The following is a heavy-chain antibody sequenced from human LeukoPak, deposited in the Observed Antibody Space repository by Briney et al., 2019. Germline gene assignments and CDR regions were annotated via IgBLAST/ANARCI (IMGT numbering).Heavy chain of an antibody. Sequence: SETLSLTCTVSGGSISSYYWSWIRQPPGKGLEWIGYIYYSGSTNYNPSLKSRVTISVDTSKNQFSLKLSSVTAADTAVYYCARQFPVATSAREFDYWGQGTLVTVSS. V-gene: IGHV4-59*08. CDR3: ARQFPVATSAREFDY. CDR2: IYYSGST. J-gene: IGHJ4*02. CDR1: GGSISSYY. D-gene: IGHD5-12*01.